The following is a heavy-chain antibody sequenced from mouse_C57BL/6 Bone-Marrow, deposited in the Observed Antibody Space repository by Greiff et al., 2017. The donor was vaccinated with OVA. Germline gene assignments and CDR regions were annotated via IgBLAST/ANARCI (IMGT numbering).Heavy chain of an antibody. J-gene: IGHJ4*01. D-gene: IGHD2-5*01. CDR3: TTWSNSYAMDY. CDR1: GFNIKDYY. Sequence: EVKLQESGAELVRPGASVKLSCTASGFNIKDYYMHWVKQRPEQGLEWIGRIDPEDGDTEYAPKFQGKATMTADTSSNTAYLQLSSLTSKDTAVYYCTTWSNSYAMDYWGQGTSVTVSS. CDR2: IDPEDGDT. V-gene: IGHV14-1*01.